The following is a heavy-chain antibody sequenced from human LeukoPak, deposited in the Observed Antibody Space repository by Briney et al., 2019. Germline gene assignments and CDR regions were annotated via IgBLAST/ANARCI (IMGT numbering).Heavy chain of an antibody. D-gene: IGHD1-26*01. V-gene: IGHV3-64*04. J-gene: IGHJ4*02. CDR1: GFTFSNYA. Sequence: GGSLRLSCAASGFTFSNYAIHWVRQAPGKGLECVSAISSIEGRIFYANSVKGRFTISRDNSKNTLYLQMNSLRAEDTAVYYCARGKVGATLIDYWGQGTLVAVSS. CDR3: ARGKVGATLIDY. CDR2: ISSIEGRI.